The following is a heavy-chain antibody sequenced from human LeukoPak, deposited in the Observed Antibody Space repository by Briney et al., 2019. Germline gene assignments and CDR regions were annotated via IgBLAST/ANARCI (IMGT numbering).Heavy chain of an antibody. V-gene: IGHV3-48*03. D-gene: IGHD3-16*01. J-gene: IGHJ4*02. CDR1: GLTFSRYE. CDR3: ARGGLYYDY. CDR2: ISSSGTTT. Sequence: PGGSLRLSCAASGLTFSRYEVNWVRQAPGKGLEWVSYISSSGTTTYYADSVKGRFTISRDNANNSLYLQMNSLRGEDTALYYCARGGLYYDYWGQGTLVTVSS.